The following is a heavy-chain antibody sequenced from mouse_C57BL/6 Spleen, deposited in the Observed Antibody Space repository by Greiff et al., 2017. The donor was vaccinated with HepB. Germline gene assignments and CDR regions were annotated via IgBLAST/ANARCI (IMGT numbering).Heavy chain of an antibody. D-gene: IGHD4-1*01. CDR3: ARSELTGTEGFDY. CDR1: GYTFTSYW. J-gene: IGHJ2*01. V-gene: IGHV1-69*01. Sequence: VQLQQSGAELVMPGASVKLSCKASGYTFTSYWMHWVKQRPGQGLEWIGEIDPSDSYTNYNQKFKGKSTLTVDKSSSTAYMQLSSLTSEDSAVYYCARSELTGTEGFDYWGQGTTLTVSS. CDR2: IDPSDSYT.